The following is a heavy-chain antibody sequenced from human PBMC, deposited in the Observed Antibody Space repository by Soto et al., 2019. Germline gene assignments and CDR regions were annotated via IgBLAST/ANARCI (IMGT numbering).Heavy chain of an antibody. CDR2: INHSGST. CDR1: GGSFSGYY. J-gene: IGHJ4*02. V-gene: IGHV4-34*01. D-gene: IGHD5-18*01. Sequence: QVQLQQWGAGLLKPSETLSLTCAVYGGSFSGYYWSWIRQPPGKGLEWIGEINHSGSTNYNPSLKSRVTLSVDTSKNQFSLKLSSVTAADTAVYYCARVADTAMVSAAHYFDYWGQGTLVTVSS. CDR3: ARVADTAMVSAAHYFDY.